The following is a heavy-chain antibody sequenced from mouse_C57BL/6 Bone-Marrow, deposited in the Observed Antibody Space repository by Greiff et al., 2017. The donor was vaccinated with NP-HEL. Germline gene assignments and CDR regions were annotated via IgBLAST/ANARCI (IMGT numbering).Heavy chain of an antibody. J-gene: IGHJ2*01. V-gene: IGHV1-19*01. CDR1: GYTFTDYY. CDR2: INPYNGGT. Sequence: VQLQQSGPVLVKPGASVKMSCKASGYTFTDYYMNWVKQSHGKSLEWIGVINPYNGGTSYNQKFKGKATLTVDKSSSTAYMELNSLTSEDSAVYYCARSGGLLFFDYWGQGTTLTVSS. D-gene: IGHD2-3*01. CDR3: ARSGGLLFFDY.